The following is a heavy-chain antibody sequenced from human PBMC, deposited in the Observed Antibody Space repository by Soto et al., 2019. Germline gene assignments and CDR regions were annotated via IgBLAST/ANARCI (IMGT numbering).Heavy chain of an antibody. J-gene: IGHJ4*02. D-gene: IGHD1-26*01. CDR3: AREWELPYFDY. Sequence: QVQLVQSGAEVKKPGASVKVSCKASGYTFTGYYMHWVRQAPGQGLEWMGWINPNSGGTKYAQKFQGWVTMTRDTSISTAYMELSRLRSDDTAVYYCAREWELPYFDYWGQGTLVTVSS. CDR1: GYTFTGYY. CDR2: INPNSGGT. V-gene: IGHV1-2*04.